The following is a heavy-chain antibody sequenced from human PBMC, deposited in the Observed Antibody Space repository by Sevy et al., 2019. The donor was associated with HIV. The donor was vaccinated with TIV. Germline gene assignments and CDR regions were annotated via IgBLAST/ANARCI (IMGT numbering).Heavy chain of an antibody. V-gene: IGHV1-18*01. D-gene: IGHD4-17*01. Sequence: ASVKVSCKASGYTFSNYGITWVRQAPGQGLEWMGWIGVYNGNIKYALKFRGRVTVTTDTSTSTAYRELRSLGTDDTAVYYCARFGTVATLRHNYYNGMDVWGQGTTVTVSS. J-gene: IGHJ6*02. CDR2: IGVYNGNI. CDR3: ARFGTVATLRHNYYNGMDV. CDR1: GYTFSNYG.